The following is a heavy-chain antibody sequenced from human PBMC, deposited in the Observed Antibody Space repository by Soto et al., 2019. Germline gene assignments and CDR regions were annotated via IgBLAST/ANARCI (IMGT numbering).Heavy chain of an antibody. V-gene: IGHV3-30*18. Sequence: QVQLVESGGGMVQPGRSLRLSCAASGFTFSNYGMHWVRQAPGKGLERVAVISYDGSDKYYADSVKGRFTISRDNSKNTLYLQMNSLRAEDTAVYYCAKVTGYCSSSSCRRDYYYYYGMDVWGQGTTVTVS. D-gene: IGHD2-2*01. CDR3: AKVTGYCSSSSCRRDYYYYYGMDV. CDR1: GFTFSNYG. J-gene: IGHJ6*02. CDR2: ISYDGSDK.